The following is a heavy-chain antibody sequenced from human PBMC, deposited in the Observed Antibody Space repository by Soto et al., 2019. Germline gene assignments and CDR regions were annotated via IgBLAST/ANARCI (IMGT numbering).Heavy chain of an antibody. D-gene: IGHD6-19*01. Sequence: SVKVSCKASGFTFTSSAMQWVRQARGQRLEWIGWIVVGSGSTSYAQKFQGRVTMTRDTSTSTVYMELSSLRSEDTAVYYCARVAVSSGWYDYWGQGTLVTVSS. J-gene: IGHJ4*02. CDR2: IVVGSGST. V-gene: IGHV1-58*02. CDR1: GFTFTSSA. CDR3: ARVAVSSGWYDY.